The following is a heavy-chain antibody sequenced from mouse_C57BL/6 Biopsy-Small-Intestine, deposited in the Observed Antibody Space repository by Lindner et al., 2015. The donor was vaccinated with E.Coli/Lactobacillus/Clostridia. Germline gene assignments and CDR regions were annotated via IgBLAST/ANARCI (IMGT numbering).Heavy chain of an antibody. Sequence: VQLQESGAELVRPETSVKVSCKASGYAFTDYLIEWIMQRPGQGLEWIGVINPGSGGTNYNEKFRGKATLTADKSSSTAYMQLSSLTSEDSAVYFCARNYGSSWRADYWGQGTTLTVSS. CDR2: INPGSGGT. V-gene: IGHV1-54*01. CDR3: ARNYGSSWRADY. D-gene: IGHD1-1*01. CDR1: GYAFTDYL. J-gene: IGHJ2*01.